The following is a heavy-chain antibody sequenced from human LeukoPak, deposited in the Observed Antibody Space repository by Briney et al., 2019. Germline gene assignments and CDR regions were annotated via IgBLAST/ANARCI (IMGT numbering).Heavy chain of an antibody. CDR1: GFTFSSYA. V-gene: IGHV3-23*01. J-gene: IGHJ4*02. Sequence: GGSLRLSCAASGFTFSSYAMSWVRQAPGKGLEWVSAISGSGGSTYYADSVKGRFTISRDNAKNSLYLQMNSLRAEDTAVYYCARDRDTAMDHWGQGTLVTVSS. CDR2: ISGSGGST. D-gene: IGHD5-18*01. CDR3: ARDRDTAMDH.